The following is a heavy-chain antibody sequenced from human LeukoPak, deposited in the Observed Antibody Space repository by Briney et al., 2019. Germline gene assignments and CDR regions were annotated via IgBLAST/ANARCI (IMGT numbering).Heavy chain of an antibody. CDR2: IYYSGST. D-gene: IGHD5-24*01. Sequence: SEALSLTFMVCLWSLSSYYCIGLAQPPGKGLEWIGYIYYSGSTNYNPSLKSRVTISVDTSKNQFSLKLSSVTAADTAVYYCARHVRQRWLQLFYFDYWGQGTLVTVSS. CDR3: ARHVRQRWLQLFYFDY. J-gene: IGHJ4*02. V-gene: IGHV4-59*08. CDR1: LWSLSSYY.